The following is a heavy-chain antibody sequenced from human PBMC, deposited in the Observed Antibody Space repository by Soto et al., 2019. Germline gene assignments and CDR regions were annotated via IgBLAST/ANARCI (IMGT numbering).Heavy chain of an antibody. CDR2: INAGNGNT. J-gene: IGHJ4*02. Sequence: GASVKVSCKASGYTFTSYAMHWVRQAPGQRLEWMGWINAGNGNTKYSQKFQGRVTITRDTSASTAYMELSSLRSEDTSVYYCARELHLGELSLVHPFDYWGQGTLVTVSS. V-gene: IGHV1-3*01. CDR3: ARELHLGELSLVHPFDY. CDR1: GYTFTSYA. D-gene: IGHD3-16*02.